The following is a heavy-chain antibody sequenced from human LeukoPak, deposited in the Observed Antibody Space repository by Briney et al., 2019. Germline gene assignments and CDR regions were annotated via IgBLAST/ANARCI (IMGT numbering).Heavy chain of an antibody. J-gene: IGHJ4*02. CDR2: IYPGDSDT. V-gene: IGHV5-51*01. CDR3: ARHGLGGNWVYKVGTRSHFDY. Sequence: GESLKISCKGSGYSFTSYWIGWVRQMPGKGLEWMGIIYPGDSDTRYSPSLQGQVTISADKSISTAYLQWSSLKAPDTAMYYCARHGLGGNWVYKVGTRSHFDYWGQGTLVTVSS. CDR1: GYSFTSYW. D-gene: IGHD6-13*01.